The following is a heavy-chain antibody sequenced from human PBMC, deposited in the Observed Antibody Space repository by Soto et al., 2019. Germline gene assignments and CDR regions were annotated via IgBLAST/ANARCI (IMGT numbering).Heavy chain of an antibody. J-gene: IGHJ6*02. D-gene: IGHD3-16*01. CDR2: INTYNGNT. V-gene: IGHV1-18*01. Sequence: QGQLVQSGAEVKNPGASVKVSCKASGYTFTRYGIGWARQAPGQGLEWMGWINTYNGNTNYAQNVQGRVTLTTDTSTSTAYMELRSRRSNDTAIYYCAMVDVYVTPSPQDVWGQGTTVIVSS. CDR1: GYTFTRYG. CDR3: AMVDVYVTPSPQDV.